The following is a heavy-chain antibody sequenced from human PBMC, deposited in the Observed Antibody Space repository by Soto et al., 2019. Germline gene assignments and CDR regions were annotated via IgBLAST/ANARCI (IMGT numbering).Heavy chain of an antibody. V-gene: IGHV3-11*06. CDR1: GFTFSDYY. CDR3: ARVTWSSSSHWFDP. Sequence: QVQLVESGGGLVKHGGSLRLSCAASGFTFSDYYMSWIRQAPGTGLEWVSYISSSSSYTNYADSVKGRFTISRDNAKNSLYLQMNSLRAEDTAVYYCARVTWSSSSHWFDPWGQGNLVTVSS. J-gene: IGHJ5*02. CDR2: ISSSSSYT. D-gene: IGHD6-6*01.